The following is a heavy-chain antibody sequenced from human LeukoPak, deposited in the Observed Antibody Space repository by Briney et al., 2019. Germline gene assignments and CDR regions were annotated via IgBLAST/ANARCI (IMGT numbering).Heavy chain of an antibody. J-gene: IGHJ4*02. Sequence: SETLSLTCTVSGGSISSYYWSWIRQPPGKGLEWIGYIYYSGSTNYNPSLKSRVTISVDTSKNQFSLKLSSVTAADTAVYYCARGNLWYSYWGQGTLVTVSS. V-gene: IGHV4-59*01. CDR1: GGSISSYY. D-gene: IGHD2-21*02. CDR2: IYYSGST. CDR3: ARGNLWYSY.